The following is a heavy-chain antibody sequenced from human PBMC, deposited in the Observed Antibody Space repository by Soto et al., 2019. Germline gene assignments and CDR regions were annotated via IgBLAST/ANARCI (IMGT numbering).Heavy chain of an antibody. J-gene: IGHJ6*02. CDR1: GFTFGSYG. CDR2: ISYDGSNK. Sequence: GRSMRVSCAAAGFTFGSYGMRWVRQDPGKGLEWVAVISYDGSNKYYADSVKGRFTISRDNSKNTLYLQMNSLRAEDTAVYYCAKVGMGNVDYYDSSGYPHGMDVWGQGTTVTVSS. CDR3: AKVGMGNVDYYDSSGYPHGMDV. V-gene: IGHV3-30*18. D-gene: IGHD3-22*01.